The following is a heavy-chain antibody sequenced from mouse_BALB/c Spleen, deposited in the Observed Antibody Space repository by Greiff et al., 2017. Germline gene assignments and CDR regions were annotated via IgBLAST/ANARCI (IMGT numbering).Heavy chain of an antibody. J-gene: IGHJ3*01. D-gene: IGHD2-2*01. Sequence: DVMLVESGGGLVQPGGSLKLSCAASGFTFSSYGMSWVRQTPDKRLELVATINSNGGSTYYPDSVKGRFTISRDNAKNTLYLQMSSLKSEDTAMYYCARVYYGYDDGFAYWGQGTLVTVSA. CDR1: GFTFSSYG. CDR3: ARVYYGYDDGFAY. CDR2: INSNGGST. V-gene: IGHV5-6-3*01.